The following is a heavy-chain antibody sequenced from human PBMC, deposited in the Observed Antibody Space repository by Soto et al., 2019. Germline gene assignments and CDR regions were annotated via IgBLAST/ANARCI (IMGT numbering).Heavy chain of an antibody. CDR1: GYTFTGYY. D-gene: IGHD6-6*01. J-gene: IGHJ6*02. Sequence: QVQLVQSGAEVKKPGASVKVSCKASGYTFTGYYMHWVRQAPGQGLEWMGWINPNSGGTNYAQKFQGWVTMTRDAYISTAYMELSRLRSDDTAVYYCARESIAAAYYYYGMDVWGQGTTVTVSS. CDR3: ARESIAAAYYYYGMDV. CDR2: INPNSGGT. V-gene: IGHV1-2*04.